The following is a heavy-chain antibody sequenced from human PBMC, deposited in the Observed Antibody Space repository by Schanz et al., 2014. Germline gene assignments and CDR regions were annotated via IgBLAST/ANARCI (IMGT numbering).Heavy chain of an antibody. CDR1: GGTFSSFA. Sequence: QVQLVQSGAEVKKPGSSVKVSCTASGGTFSSFAIFWVRQAPGQGLEWMGTIIPILDITNYAQKFLGRVTITADKSTSTAYMELKSLRSADTAVYYCATIGVNDYWRFGLDLWGQGTTVTVSS. D-gene: IGHD3-16*01. CDR3: ATIGVNDYWRFGLDL. CDR2: IIPILDIT. V-gene: IGHV1-69*04. J-gene: IGHJ6*02.